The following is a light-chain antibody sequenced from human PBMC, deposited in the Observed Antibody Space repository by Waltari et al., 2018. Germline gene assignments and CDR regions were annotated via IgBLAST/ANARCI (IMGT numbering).Light chain of an antibody. Sequence: DIQMTQSPSTLSASVGDSVTITCRASQSISSWLAWYQQKPGKAPKLLIYKASSLESGVPSRFSGSGSGTEFTLTISSLQPDDFATYYCHKYTSAPFFGGGTKVEI. CDR3: HKYTSAPF. CDR2: KAS. J-gene: IGKJ4*01. CDR1: QSISSW. V-gene: IGKV1-5*03.